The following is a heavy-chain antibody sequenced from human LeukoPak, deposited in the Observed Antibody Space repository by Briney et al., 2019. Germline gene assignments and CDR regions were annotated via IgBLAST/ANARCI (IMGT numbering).Heavy chain of an antibody. CDR3: ARPPPLTQTYYYYYGMDV. V-gene: IGHV1-8*01. CDR2: MNPNSGNT. CDR1: GYTFTSYD. Sequence: ASVQVSCKASGYTFTSYDINWVRQATGQGREWMGWMNPNSGNTGYAKKFQGRVTMTRNTSIRTAYMELSRLRYEDTAVYYCARPPPLTQTYYYYYGMDVWGQGTTVTVSS. J-gene: IGHJ6*02.